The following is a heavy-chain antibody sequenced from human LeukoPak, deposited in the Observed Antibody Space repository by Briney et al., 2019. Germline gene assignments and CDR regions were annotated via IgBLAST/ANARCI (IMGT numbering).Heavy chain of an antibody. Sequence: GGSLRLSCAASGFTFSSYAMSWVRQAPGKGLEWVSLISGDGGSTYYADSVKGRFTISRDNSKNSLYLQMNSLRTEDTALYYCAKGEPAMAFDYWGQGTLVAVSS. CDR3: AKGEPAMAFDY. J-gene: IGHJ4*02. CDR2: ISGDGGST. V-gene: IGHV3-43*02. CDR1: GFTFSSYA. D-gene: IGHD2-2*01.